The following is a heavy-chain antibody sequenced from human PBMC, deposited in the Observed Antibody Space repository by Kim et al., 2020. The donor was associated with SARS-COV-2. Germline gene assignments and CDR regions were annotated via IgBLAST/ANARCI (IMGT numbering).Heavy chain of an antibody. V-gene: IGHV3-23*01. CDR1: GFTLSNYA. CDR3: ARLWPPRTSSYFDL. Sequence: GGSLRLSCAASGFTLSNYAMSWVRQAPGKGLEWVSTTGGVGDTYYADSVKGRSSVSRDNSKNTMYLQMNSLRAEDTALYSCARLWPPRTSSYFDLWGRGTLVTVSS. D-gene: IGHD3-16*01. J-gene: IGHJ2*01. CDR2: TGGVGDT.